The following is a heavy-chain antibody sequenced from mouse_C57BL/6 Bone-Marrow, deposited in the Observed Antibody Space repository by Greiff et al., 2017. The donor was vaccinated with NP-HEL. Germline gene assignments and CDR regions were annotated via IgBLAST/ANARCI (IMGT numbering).Heavy chain of an antibody. CDR2: ISSGSSTI. J-gene: IGHJ2*01. V-gene: IGHV5-17*01. Sequence: EVQGVESGGGLVKPGGSLKLSCAASGFTFSDYGMHWVRQAPEKGLEWVAYISSGSSTIYYADTVKGRFTISRDNAKNTLFLQMTSLRSEDTAMYYCASHYYGTDYYFDYWGQGTTLTVSS. CDR1: GFTFSDYG. CDR3: ASHYYGTDYYFDY. D-gene: IGHD1-1*01.